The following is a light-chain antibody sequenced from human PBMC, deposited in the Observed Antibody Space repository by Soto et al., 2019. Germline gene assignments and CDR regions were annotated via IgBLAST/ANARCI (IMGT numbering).Light chain of an antibody. Sequence: ALTQPPSASGSPGQSVTISCTGTSGDVGGYDYVSWYQQHPGKAPKLMIYDVTKRPSGVPDRFSGSKSGNTASLTVSGLQAEDEADYYCSSFGVSNNVFGTGTKLTVL. V-gene: IGLV2-8*01. CDR2: DVT. J-gene: IGLJ1*01. CDR1: SGDVGGYDY. CDR3: SSFGVSNNV.